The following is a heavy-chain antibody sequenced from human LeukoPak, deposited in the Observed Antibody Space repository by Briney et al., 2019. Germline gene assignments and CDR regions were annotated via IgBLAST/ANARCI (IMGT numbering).Heavy chain of an antibody. CDR1: GGAFSSYA. V-gene: IGHV1-69*05. J-gene: IGHJ6*03. Sequence: SVKVSCKASGGAFSSYAISWVRQAPGQGLEWMGGIIPIFGTANYAQKFQGRVTITTDESTSTAYMELSSLRSEDTAVYYCARGTAWYYYYYYMDVWGKGTTVTVSS. CDR2: IIPIFGTA. CDR3: ARGTAWYYYYYYMDV.